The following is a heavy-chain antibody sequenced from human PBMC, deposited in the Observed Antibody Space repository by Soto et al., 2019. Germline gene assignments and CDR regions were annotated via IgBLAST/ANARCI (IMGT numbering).Heavy chain of an antibody. Sequence: SQTLSLTCAITGDSVSSNSAGCSWVRQSPSRGLEWLGRTYYRSKWYYEYAVSVRGRITINPDTSKNQYSLQLNSVTPEDTAVYFCARGEQYSGRIFDYWGQGTLVPVSS. CDR1: GDSVSSNSAG. J-gene: IGHJ4*01. CDR2: TYYRSKWYY. D-gene: IGHD1-26*01. CDR3: ARGEQYSGRIFDY. V-gene: IGHV6-1*01.